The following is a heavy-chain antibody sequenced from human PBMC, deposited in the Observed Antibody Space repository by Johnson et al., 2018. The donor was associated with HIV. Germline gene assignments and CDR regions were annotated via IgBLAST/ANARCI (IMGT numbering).Heavy chain of an antibody. J-gene: IGHJ3*02. CDR2: ISYDGSNK. V-gene: IGHV3-30-3*01. Sequence: QVQLVESGGGVVQPGRSLRLSCLASGFIFSTYTMHWVRQAPGKGLEWVAVISYDGSNKYYADSVKGRFTISRDNSKNTLDLQMNRLRAQDTAVYYCARDWEGYAFDIWGQGTMVTVSS. D-gene: IGHD1-26*01. CDR3: ARDWEGYAFDI. CDR1: GFIFSTYT.